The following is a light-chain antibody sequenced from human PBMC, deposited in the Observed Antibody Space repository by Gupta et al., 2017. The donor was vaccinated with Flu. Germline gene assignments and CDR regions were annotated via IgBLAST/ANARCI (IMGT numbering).Light chain of an antibody. CDR2: YNAEEDK. V-gene: IGLV5-45*01. CDR1: SDIDVGAYR. J-gene: IGLJ1*01. Sequence: CTLRSDIDVGAYRIYWYQEKPGSPPQYLLRYNAEEDKKQGSGVPSRFSGSKDASATAGILLISGLQSEDEADYYCMIWHSGAYVFGAGTKVTVL. CDR3: MIWHSGAYV.